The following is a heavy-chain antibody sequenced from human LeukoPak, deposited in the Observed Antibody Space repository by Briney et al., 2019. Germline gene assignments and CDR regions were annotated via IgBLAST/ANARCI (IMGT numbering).Heavy chain of an antibody. CDR2: IYYSGST. CDR1: GGSISSSSYY. Sequence: SETLSLTCTVSGGSISSSSYYWGWIRQPPGKGLEWIGSIYYSGSTYYNPSLKSRVTISVDTSKNQFSLKLSSVTAADTAVYYCARYLKLLITQQPFCGMDVWGQGTTVTVSS. CDR3: ARYLKLLITQQPFCGMDV. D-gene: IGHD6-13*01. V-gene: IGHV4-39*01. J-gene: IGHJ6*02.